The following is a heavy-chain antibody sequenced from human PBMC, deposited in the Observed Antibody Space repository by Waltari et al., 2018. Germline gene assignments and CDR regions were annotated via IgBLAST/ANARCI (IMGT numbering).Heavy chain of an antibody. V-gene: IGHV4-59*11. J-gene: IGHJ4*02. CDR1: GGSIRSHY. CDR2: IYYSGST. Sequence: QVQLQESGPGLVKPSETLSLTCTVSGGSIRSHYWSWIRQPPGKGLEWIGYIYYSGSTNYNPSLKSRVTISVDTSKNQFSLKLSSVTAADTAVYYCARSGYDSWDYFDYWGQGTLVTVSS. D-gene: IGHD5-12*01. CDR3: ARSGYDSWDYFDY.